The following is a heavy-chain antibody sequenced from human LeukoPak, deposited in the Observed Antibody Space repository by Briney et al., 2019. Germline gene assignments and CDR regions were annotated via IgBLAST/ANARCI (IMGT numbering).Heavy chain of an antibody. CDR2: VYNSGTT. J-gene: IGHJ2*01. D-gene: IGHD5/OR15-5a*01. Sequence: SETLSLTCTVSGGSISGYYWSWIRQPPGRGLEWIGYVYNSGTTNYNPSLNSRLTISADTSKSQFSLKLSSVTAADTAVYYCARRRDLLRSNWYFDLRGRGTLVTVSS. CDR1: GGSISGYY. V-gene: IGHV4-59*08. CDR3: ARRRDLLRSNWYFDL.